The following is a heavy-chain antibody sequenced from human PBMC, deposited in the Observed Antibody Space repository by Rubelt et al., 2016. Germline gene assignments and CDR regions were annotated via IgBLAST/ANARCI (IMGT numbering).Heavy chain of an antibody. J-gene: IGHJ4*02. D-gene: IGHD7-27*01. CDR3: ARNWGFDC. Sequence: DSVKGRFTISRDNSKNTLYLQMNSLRAEDTAVYYCARNWGFDCWGQGTLVTVSS. V-gene: IGHV3-30*01.